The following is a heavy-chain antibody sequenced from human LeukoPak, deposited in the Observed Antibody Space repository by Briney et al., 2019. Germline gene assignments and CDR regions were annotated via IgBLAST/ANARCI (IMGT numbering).Heavy chain of an antibody. CDR2: IIPIFGTA. V-gene: IGHV1-69*05. D-gene: IGHD6-13*01. J-gene: IGHJ4*02. CDR3: ARGHCSSSWYTPGGDCYPFFDY. Sequence: SVKVSCKASGGTFSSYAISWVRQAPGQGLEWMGGIIPIFGTANYAQEFQGRVTITTDESTSTAYMELSSLRSEDTAVYCCARGHCSSSWYTPGGDCYPFFDYWGQGTLVTVSS. CDR1: GGTFSSYA.